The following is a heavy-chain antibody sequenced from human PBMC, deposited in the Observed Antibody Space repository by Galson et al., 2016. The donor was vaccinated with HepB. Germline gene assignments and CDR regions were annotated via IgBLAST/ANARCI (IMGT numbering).Heavy chain of an antibody. J-gene: IGHJ4*02. CDR3: AKQTQTGAFDY. Sequence: SLRLSCAASGFTFRDYAMSWVRQAPGKGLEWVSTVSGSGYITYYTASVKGRFTISRDNSKNTLYLRVNSLRADDTARYYCAKQTQTGAFDYWGPGSLVTVSS. CDR2: VSGSGYIT. V-gene: IGHV3-23*01. CDR1: GFTFRDYA.